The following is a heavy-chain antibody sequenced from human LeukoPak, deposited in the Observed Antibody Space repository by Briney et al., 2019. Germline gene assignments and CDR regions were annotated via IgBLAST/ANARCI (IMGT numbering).Heavy chain of an antibody. J-gene: IGHJ3*01. CDR2: ISGSGGST. Sequence: GGSLRLSCVASGFAFSSHVINWVRQAPGKGLEWVSAISGSGGSTYYADSVKGRFTISRDNSKNTLYLQMNSLRAEDTAVYYCANRDGSSWGQGTMVTVSS. D-gene: IGHD5-24*01. CDR3: ANRDGSS. V-gene: IGHV3-23*01. CDR1: GFAFSSHV.